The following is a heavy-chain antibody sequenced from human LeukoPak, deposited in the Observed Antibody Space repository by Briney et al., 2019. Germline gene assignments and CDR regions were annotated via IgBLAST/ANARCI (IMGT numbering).Heavy chain of an antibody. CDR1: GFTFSSYG. J-gene: IGHJ6*03. D-gene: IGHD3-10*01. CDR2: IRYDGSNK. V-gene: IGHV3-30*02. CDR3: AKSSGSGRGYYYYYMDV. Sequence: GGSLRLSCAASGFTFSSYGMHWVRQAPGKGLEWVAFIRYDGSNKYYADSVKGRFTISRDNSKNTLYLQMNSLRAGDTAVYYCAKSSGSGRGYYYYYMDVWGKGTTVTVSS.